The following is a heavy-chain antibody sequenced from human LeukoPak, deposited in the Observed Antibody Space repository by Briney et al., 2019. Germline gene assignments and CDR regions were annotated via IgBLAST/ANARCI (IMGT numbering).Heavy chain of an antibody. J-gene: IGHJ5*02. CDR1: GGTFSSYA. CDR3: ARSHEMARKFDP. D-gene: IGHD5-24*01. CDR2: IIPIFGTA. V-gene: IGHV1-69*13. Sequence: GASVKVSCKASGGTFSSYAISWVRQAPGQGLEWMGGIIPIFGTANYAQKFQGRVTITADESTSTAYMELSSLRSEDTAVYYCARSHEMARKFDPWGQGTLVTVSS.